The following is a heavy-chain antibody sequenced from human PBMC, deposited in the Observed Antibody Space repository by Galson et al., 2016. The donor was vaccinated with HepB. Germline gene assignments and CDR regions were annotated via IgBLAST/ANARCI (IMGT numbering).Heavy chain of an antibody. CDR1: GFSFRSYG. CDR2: ISYDGSNK. J-gene: IGHJ4*02. Sequence: SLRLSCAASGFSFRSYGMHWVRQAPGKGLEWVAVISYDGSNKFYSDSVKGRVTISRDNSKNTLSLQINSPRVEDTAVYFCAKALKDYYHSSGFFDYWGQGTLVSVSS. V-gene: IGHV3-30*18. CDR3: AKALKDYYHSSGFFDY. D-gene: IGHD3-22*01.